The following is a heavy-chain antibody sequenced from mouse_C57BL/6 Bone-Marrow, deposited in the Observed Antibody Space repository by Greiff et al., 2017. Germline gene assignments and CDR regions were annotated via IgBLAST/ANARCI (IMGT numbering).Heavy chain of an antibody. CDR3: VRLDYYGIYWYFDV. D-gene: IGHD1-1*01. CDR2: IRSKSNNYAT. Sequence: EVKLVESGGGLVQPKGSLKLSCAASGFSFNTYAMNWVRQAPGKGLEWVARIRSKSNNYATYYADSVKDRFTISRDDSESMLYLQMNNLKTEDTAMYYCVRLDYYGIYWYFDVWGTGTTGTVSS. J-gene: IGHJ1*03. CDR1: GFSFNTYA. V-gene: IGHV10-1*01.